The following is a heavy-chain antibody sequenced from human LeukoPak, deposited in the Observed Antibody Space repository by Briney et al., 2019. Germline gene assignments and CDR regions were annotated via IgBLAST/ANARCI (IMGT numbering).Heavy chain of an antibody. V-gene: IGHV5-51*01. CDR2: IYPGDSDT. Sequence: GESLKISCKGSGYSFTSYWIGWVRQMPGKGLEWMGIIYPGDSDTRYSPSFQGQVTISADKSNSTAYLQWSSLKASDTAMYYCASTSPIYSSGWYGADYWGQGTLATVSS. CDR3: ASTSPIYSSGWYGADY. J-gene: IGHJ4*02. CDR1: GYSFTSYW. D-gene: IGHD6-19*01.